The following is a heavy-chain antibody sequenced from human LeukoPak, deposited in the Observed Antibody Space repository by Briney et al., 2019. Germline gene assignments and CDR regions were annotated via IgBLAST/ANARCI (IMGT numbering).Heavy chain of an antibody. J-gene: IGHJ4*02. CDR3: ARSALRSNYYFDY. Sequence: SETLSLTCTVSGGSISSNSYYWGWIRQPPGEGLEWIGSIYYSASTYYNPSLKSRVTISVDTSKKQFSLKLSSVTAADTAVYYCARSALRSNYYFDYWGQGTLVTVSS. V-gene: IGHV4-39*07. CDR2: IYYSAST. D-gene: IGHD1-7*01. CDR1: GGSISSNSYY.